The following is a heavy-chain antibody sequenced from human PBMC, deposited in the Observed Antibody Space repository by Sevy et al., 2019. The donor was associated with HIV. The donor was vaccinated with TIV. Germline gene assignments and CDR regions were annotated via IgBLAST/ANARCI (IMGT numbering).Heavy chain of an antibody. CDR2: ISSSISYI. V-gene: IGHV3-21*01. D-gene: IGHD3-22*01. CDR1: GFTFSSYS. J-gene: IGHJ4*02. Sequence: GGSLRLSCAASGFTFSSYSMNWVRQAPGKGLEWVSSISSSISYIYYADSVKGRFTISRDNAKNSLYLQTNSLRAEDTAVYYSATGKVNYYDSSFARVWGQGTLVTVSS. CDR3: ATGKVNYYDSSFARV.